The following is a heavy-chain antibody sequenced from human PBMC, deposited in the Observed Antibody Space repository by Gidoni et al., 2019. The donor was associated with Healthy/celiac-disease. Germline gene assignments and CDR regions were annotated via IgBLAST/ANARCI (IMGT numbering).Heavy chain of an antibody. J-gene: IGHJ4*02. V-gene: IGHV1-69*04. CDR1: GGTFSSYA. CDR3: ARDWGIAVRGGDY. Sequence: QVQLVQSGAEVKKPGSSVKVSCKASGGTFSSYAISWVRQAPGQGLAWMGRIIPILGIANYAQKFQGRVTITADKSTSTAYMELSSLRSEDTAVYYCARDWGIAVRGGDYWGQGTLVTVSS. D-gene: IGHD6-19*01. CDR2: IIPILGIA.